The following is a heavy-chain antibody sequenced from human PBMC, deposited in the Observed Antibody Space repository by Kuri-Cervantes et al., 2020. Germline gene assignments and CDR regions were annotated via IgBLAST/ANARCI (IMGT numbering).Heavy chain of an antibody. CDR1: GFNRLNFNAYG. D-gene: IGHD3-10*01. CDR2: ISYDGGQK. J-gene: IGHJ6*02. Sequence: GGSLRLSCAVSGFNRLNFNAYGMHWVRQAPGKGLEWVAVISYDGGQKDYADSVKGRFTISRDNAKNTLFLQMNSLRPEDTAVYYCARGPGWFANYYYYGMDVWGQGTTVTVSS. CDR3: ARGPGWFANYYYYGMDV. V-gene: IGHV3-30*03.